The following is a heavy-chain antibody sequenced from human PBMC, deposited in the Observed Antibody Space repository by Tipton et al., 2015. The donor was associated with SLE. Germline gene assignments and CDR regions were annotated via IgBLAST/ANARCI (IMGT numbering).Heavy chain of an antibody. CDR1: GGSIRNLY. J-gene: IGHJ4*02. CDR2: ISDIGRS. D-gene: IGHD2-2*01. V-gene: IGHV4-59*11. Sequence: TLSLTCTVSGGSIRNLYWSWIRQPPGKGLEWIAFISDIGRSDYSPSLRSRVTMSVDTSKNQFSLRLNSVTAADTAVFYCARDSQLLMDYWGQGALVTVSS. CDR3: ARDSQLLMDY.